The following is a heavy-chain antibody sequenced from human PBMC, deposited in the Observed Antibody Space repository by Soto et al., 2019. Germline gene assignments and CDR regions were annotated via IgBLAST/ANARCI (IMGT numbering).Heavy chain of an antibody. CDR3: ATERDRGFDY. J-gene: IGHJ4*02. V-gene: IGHV3-48*02. D-gene: IGHD3-16*01. Sequence: GGSLRLSCAASGFTFSSYSMNWVRQAPGKGLEWISYISSSSSTIFYADSVKGRFTISRDNAKNSLYLQMNSLRDEDAAVYYCATERDRGFDYWGQGTLVTVSS. CDR2: ISSSSSTI. CDR1: GFTFSSYS.